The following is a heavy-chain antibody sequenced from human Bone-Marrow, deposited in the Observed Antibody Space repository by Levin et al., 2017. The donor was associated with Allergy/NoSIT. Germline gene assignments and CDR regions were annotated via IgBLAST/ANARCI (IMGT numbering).Heavy chain of an antibody. D-gene: IGHD2-2*01. J-gene: IGHJ5*01. CDR2: IWPGDSDS. Sequence: KVSCKTSGYDFNTYWIGWVRQKSGKGLEWMGIIWPGDSDSKYSVSFQGQVTISVDKSLSTTYLELNGLKSSDTAVYYCARPWLPSCSGTSCYVLDSWGQGTLVTVSP. CDR3: ARPWLPSCSGTSCYVLDS. CDR1: GYDFNTYW. V-gene: IGHV5-51*01.